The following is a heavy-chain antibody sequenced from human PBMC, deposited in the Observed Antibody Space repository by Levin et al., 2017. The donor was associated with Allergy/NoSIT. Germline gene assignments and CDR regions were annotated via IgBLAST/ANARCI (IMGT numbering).Heavy chain of an antibody. D-gene: IGHD1-7*01. CDR1: GGSISSSNW. CDR3: ARQGWNLIETYNWFDP. V-gene: IGHV4-4*02. J-gene: IGHJ5*02. Sequence: PSETLSLTCAVSGGSISSSNWWSWVRQPPGKGLEWIGEIYHSGSTNYNPSLKSRVTISVDKSKNQFSLKLSSVTAADTAVYYCARQGWNLIETYNWFDPWGQGTLVTVSS. CDR2: IYHSGST.